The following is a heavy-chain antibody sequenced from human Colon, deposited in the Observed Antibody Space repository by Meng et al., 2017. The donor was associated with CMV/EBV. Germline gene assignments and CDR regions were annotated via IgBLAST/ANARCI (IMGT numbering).Heavy chain of an antibody. CDR3: ARGYCSSTNCYDRFDF. CDR2: ISGSGGTT. Sequence: GESLKISCAVSGFTFDKYVMTWVRQAPGRGLEWVSGISGSGGTTFDGDSVKGRVTISRDNSKNTLFLQIHSLRPDDTAVYYCARGYCSSTNCYDRFDFWGQGTLVTVSS. D-gene: IGHD2-2*01. CDR1: GFTFDKYV. J-gene: IGHJ4*02. V-gene: IGHV3-23*01.